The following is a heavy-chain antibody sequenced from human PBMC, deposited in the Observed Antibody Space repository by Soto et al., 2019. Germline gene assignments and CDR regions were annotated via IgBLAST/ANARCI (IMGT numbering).Heavy chain of an antibody. CDR2: VYYSGST. Sequence: PSETLSLTCTVSGGSISSYYGNWIRQPPGKGLEWIGCVYYSGSTNYNPSLKSRVTISVDTSKNQFSLKLSSVTAADTAVYYCARAVIDTQNKPTYYFDYWGQGTLVTVSS. V-gene: IGHV4-59*01. CDR1: GGSISSYY. J-gene: IGHJ4*02. D-gene: IGHD3-16*02. CDR3: ARAVIDTQNKPTYYFDY.